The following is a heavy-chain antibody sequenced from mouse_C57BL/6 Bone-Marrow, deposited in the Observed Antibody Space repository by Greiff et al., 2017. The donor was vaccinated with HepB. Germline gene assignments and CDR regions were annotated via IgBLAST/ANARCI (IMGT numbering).Heavy chain of an antibody. CDR3: ARYTYGSSYPYCYFGV. CDR1: GYSITSDY. D-gene: IGHD1-1*01. V-gene: IGHV3-8*01. CDR2: ISYSGST. Sequence: VQLKESGPGLAKPSQTLSLTCSVPGYSITSDYWNWIRKFPGHKLEYMGYISYSGSTYYNPSLNSRIAITRDTSKNQYYLQLKSVITENTATYYCARYTYGSSYPYCYFGVWGTRTTVTVSS. J-gene: IGHJ1*03.